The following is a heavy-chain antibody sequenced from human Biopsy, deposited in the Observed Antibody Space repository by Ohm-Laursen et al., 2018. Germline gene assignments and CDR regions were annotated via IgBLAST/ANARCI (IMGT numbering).Heavy chain of an antibody. J-gene: IGHJ6*02. Sequence: SLRLSCAASGFNFNDYGMHWVRQAPGKGLEWVAGINWNSDIIGYVDSVRGRFTVSRDNAKKSLYLEMNSLRPEDTALYYCTKDLIPAGTDVWGQGTTVTVSS. V-gene: IGHV3-9*01. CDR3: TKDLIPAGTDV. CDR1: GFNFNDYG. CDR2: INWNSDII.